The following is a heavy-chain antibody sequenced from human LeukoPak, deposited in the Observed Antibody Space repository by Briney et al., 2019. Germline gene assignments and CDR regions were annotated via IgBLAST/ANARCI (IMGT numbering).Heavy chain of an antibody. Sequence: PGGSLRLSCAASGFTFSSHVVHGVRQAAGKGLEGVAVISYDGSNKYYADSVKGRFTISRDNSKHTQYLQVNSLRAEDTAVYYCATDLSEEGPPGDYWGQGTLVTVSS. J-gene: IGHJ4*02. CDR2: ISYDGSNK. CDR3: ATDLSEEGPPGDY. CDR1: GFTFSSHV. V-gene: IGHV3-30-3*01.